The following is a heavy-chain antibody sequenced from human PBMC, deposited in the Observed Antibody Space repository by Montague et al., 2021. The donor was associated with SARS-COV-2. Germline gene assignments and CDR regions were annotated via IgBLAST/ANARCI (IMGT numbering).Heavy chain of an antibody. D-gene: IGHD3-10*01. CDR3: ARAVSVRRAVNLFDR. Sequence: SETLSLTCTVSGGSMSDHYWSWIRQPPGKGLEWLAYIYYSGGINSNASPKSRVSMLADTSKNKFSLKLTSVTAADTAVYYCARAVSVRRAVNLFDRWGQGTLVTVSS. CDR1: GGSMSDHY. J-gene: IGHJ5*02. CDR2: IYYSGGI. V-gene: IGHV4-59*11.